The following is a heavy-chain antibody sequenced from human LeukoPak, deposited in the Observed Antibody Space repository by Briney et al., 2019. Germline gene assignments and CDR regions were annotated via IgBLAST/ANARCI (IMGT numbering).Heavy chain of an antibody. D-gene: IGHD5-24*01. Sequence: ASVKVSCKASGYTFNSYGISWVRQAPGQGLEWMGWISAYNGNTNYAQKLQGRVTMTTDTSTRTVHMELRSLRSDDTAVYYCARGLQENLAWLKAFSAFDIWGQGTMVTVSS. J-gene: IGHJ3*02. V-gene: IGHV1-18*01. CDR2: ISAYNGNT. CDR3: ARGLQENLAWLKAFSAFDI. CDR1: GYTFNSYG.